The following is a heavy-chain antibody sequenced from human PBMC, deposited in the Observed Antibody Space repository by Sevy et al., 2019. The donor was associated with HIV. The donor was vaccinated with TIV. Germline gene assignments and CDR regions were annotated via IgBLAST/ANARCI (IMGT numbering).Heavy chain of an antibody. D-gene: IGHD3-3*01. Sequence: GGSMRLSCAASGFTFNYAWMSWVRQAPGKGLEWVGRIKSKTDGGTADYAAHVKGRFTISRDDAENTLYLQMNSLKTEDTAVYYCASVVKNDFWDGHVNYYGLDVWGQGTTVTVSS. V-gene: IGHV3-15*01. CDR1: GFTFNYAW. CDR3: ASVVKNDFWDGHVNYYGLDV. CDR2: IKSKTDGGTA. J-gene: IGHJ6*02.